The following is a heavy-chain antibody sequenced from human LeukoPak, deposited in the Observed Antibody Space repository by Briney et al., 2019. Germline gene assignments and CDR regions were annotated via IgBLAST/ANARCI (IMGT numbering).Heavy chain of an antibody. V-gene: IGHV3-73*01. J-gene: IGHJ4*02. CDR3: TVNHYYGSGSYINFDY. CDR1: GFTFSGSA. Sequence: GGSLRLSCAASGFTFSGSAMHWVRQASGKGLEWVGRIRSKANSYATAYAASVKGRFTISRDDSKNTAYLQMNSLKTEDTAVYYCTVNHYYGSGSYINFDYWGQGTLVTVSS. D-gene: IGHD3-10*01. CDR2: IRSKANSYAT.